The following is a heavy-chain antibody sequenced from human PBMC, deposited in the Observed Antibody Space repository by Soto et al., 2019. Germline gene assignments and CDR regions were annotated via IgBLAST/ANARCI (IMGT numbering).Heavy chain of an antibody. Sequence: PSETLSLTCAVYGVSFGVYYWSWIRQPPGKGLEWIGEINHSGSTNYNPSLKSRVTISVDTSKNQFSLKLSSVTAADTAVYYCARGGRFGELSPYYYYYYGMDAWGQGTTVTVS. CDR1: GVSFGVYY. CDR2: INHSGST. J-gene: IGHJ6*02. V-gene: IGHV4-34*01. D-gene: IGHD3-10*01. CDR3: ARGGRFGELSPYYYYYYGMDA.